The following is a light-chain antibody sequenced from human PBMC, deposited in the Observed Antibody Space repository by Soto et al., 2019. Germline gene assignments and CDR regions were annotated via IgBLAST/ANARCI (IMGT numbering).Light chain of an antibody. CDR2: GNS. CDR3: QSYHSSVGVGL. Sequence: QSVLTQPPSVSGAPGQRVTISCTGSSSNIGAGYDVHWYQQLPGTAPKLLIYGNSNRPSGVPDRFSGSKSGTSASLAITGLQGGDDVVYYRQSYHSSVGVGLFGGGTKPTVL. J-gene: IGLJ3*02. V-gene: IGLV1-40*01. CDR1: SSNIGAGYD.